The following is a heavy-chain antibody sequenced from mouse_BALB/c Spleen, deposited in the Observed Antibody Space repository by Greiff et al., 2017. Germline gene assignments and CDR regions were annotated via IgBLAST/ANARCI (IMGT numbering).Heavy chain of an antibody. CDR1: GFTFSSFG. CDR2: ISSGSSTI. J-gene: IGHJ2*01. V-gene: IGHV5-17*02. Sequence: DVMLVESGGGLVQPGGSRKLSCAASGFTFSSFGMHWVRQAPEKGLEWVAYISSGSSTIYYADTVKGRFTISRDNPKNTLFLQMTSLRSEDTAMYYCASFDYWGQGTTLTVSS. CDR3: ASFDY.